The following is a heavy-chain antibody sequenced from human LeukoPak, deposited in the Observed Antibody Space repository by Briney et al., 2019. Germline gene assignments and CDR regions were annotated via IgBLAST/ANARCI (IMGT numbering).Heavy chain of an antibody. CDR3: ARLLDNDISGDPDTFDV. CDR2: VSYCGRI. D-gene: IGHD3-22*01. Sequence: LGTLALTCTVSGGSLSGHYWSWIRQPPGKGLEWIGYVSYCGRIKYNPSLQRRVAISIGTSKSQFSLNLTSLTSADTAVYSCARLLDNDISGDPDTFDVCGQGTTVIVSS. V-gene: IGHV4-59*11. J-gene: IGHJ3*01. CDR1: GGSLSGHY.